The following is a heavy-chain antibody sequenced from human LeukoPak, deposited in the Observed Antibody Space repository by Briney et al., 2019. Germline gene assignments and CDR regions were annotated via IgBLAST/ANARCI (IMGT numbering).Heavy chain of an antibody. CDR3: AKATGIAAAGTQDAFDI. D-gene: IGHD6-13*01. CDR2: ISWNSGSI. J-gene: IGHJ3*02. Sequence: GRSLRLSCAASGFTFDDYAMHWVRQAPGKGLEWVSGISWNSGSIGYADSVKGRFTISRDNAKNSLYLQMNSLRAEDTALYYCAKATGIAAAGTQDAFDIWGQGTMVTVSS. CDR1: GFTFDDYA. V-gene: IGHV3-9*01.